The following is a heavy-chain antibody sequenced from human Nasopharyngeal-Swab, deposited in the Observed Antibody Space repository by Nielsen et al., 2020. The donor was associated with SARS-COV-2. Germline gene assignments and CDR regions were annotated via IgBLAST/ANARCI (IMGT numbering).Heavy chain of an antibody. J-gene: IGHJ5*02. D-gene: IGHD4-17*01. CDR2: ISSSSSYT. V-gene: IGHV3-11*05. CDR1: GFTFSDYY. CDR3: ARGTATGWFDP. Sequence: GGSLRLSCAASGFTFSDYYMSWIRQAPGKGLEWVSYISSSSSYTNYADSVKGRFTISRDNAKNSLYLQMSSLRAEDTAVYCCARGTATGWFDPWGQGTLVTVSS.